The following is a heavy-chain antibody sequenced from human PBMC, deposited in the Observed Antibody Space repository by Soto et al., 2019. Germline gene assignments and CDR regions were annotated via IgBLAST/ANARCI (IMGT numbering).Heavy chain of an antibody. V-gene: IGHV1-8*01. D-gene: IGHD1-1*01. J-gene: IGHJ4*02. CDR2: MNTNSGDT. Sequence: QVQLVQSGAEVKKPGASVKVSCKASGYTFSDHDINWVRQASGQGPEWLGWMNTNSGDTGYAKNFQGRVTMTRDTSKRTAYMELSSLRSEDTAVYYCARVGGNWNDDYVDYWGQGTLVTVSS. CDR3: ARVGGNWNDDYVDY. CDR1: GYTFSDHD.